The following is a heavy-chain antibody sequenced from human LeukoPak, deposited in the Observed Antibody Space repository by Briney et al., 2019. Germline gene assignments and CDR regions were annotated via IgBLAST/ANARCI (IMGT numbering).Heavy chain of an antibody. D-gene: IGHD4-23*01. J-gene: IGHJ4*02. Sequence: GGSLRLSCAASGFTFDGYAMHWVRQAPGKGLEWVSGISWDSGAIGHADSVKGRFTISGDNAKNSLYLQMDSLRAEDTALYYCAKDYGGNHWFDYWGQGTLVTVSS. CDR3: AKDYGGNHWFDY. CDR2: ISWDSGAI. CDR1: GFTFDGYA. V-gene: IGHV3-9*01.